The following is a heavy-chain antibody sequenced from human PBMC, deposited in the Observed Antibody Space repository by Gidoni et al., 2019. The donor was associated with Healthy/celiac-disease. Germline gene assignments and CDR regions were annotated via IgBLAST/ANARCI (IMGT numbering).Heavy chain of an antibody. J-gene: IGHJ5*02. CDR3: TTDLIEVLLWFGEFTLP. Sequence: EVQLVESGGGLVKPGGSLRLSCAASGFTFSNAWMSWVRQAPGKGLEWVGRIKSKTDGGTTDYAAPVKGRFTISRDDSKNTLYLQMNSLRTEDTAVYYCTTDLIEVLLWFGEFTLPWGQGTLVTVSS. D-gene: IGHD3-10*01. CDR2: IKSKTDGGTT. CDR1: GFTFSNAW. V-gene: IGHV3-15*01.